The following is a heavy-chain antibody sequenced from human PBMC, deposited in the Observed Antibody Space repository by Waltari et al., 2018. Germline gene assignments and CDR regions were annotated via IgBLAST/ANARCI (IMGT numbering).Heavy chain of an antibody. D-gene: IGHD6-13*01. V-gene: IGHV3-30*18. CDR3: AKDRANSSPRLGDFYYGMDA. CDR1: GFTFNRCA. CDR2: SSYDGIKT. Sequence: QVQLVESGGGVAQPGRSLRLSCAASGFTFNRCAMHWVRQAPGKGLGCVAASSYDGIKTSYADSVKGRFTNSRDSSDNTLYLQMNSLRNDDTAVYYCAKDRANSSPRLGDFYYGMDAWGQGTTVTVSS. J-gene: IGHJ6*02.